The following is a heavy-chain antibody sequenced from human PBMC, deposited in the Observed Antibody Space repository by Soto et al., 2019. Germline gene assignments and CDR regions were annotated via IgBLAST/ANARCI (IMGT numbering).Heavy chain of an antibody. V-gene: IGHV1-18*01. D-gene: IGHD3-3*01. CDR2: ISAYNGNT. J-gene: IGHJ6*02. Sequence: ASVKVSCKASGYTFTSYGISWVRQAPGQRLEWMGWISAYNGNTNYAQKLQGRVTMTTDTSTSTAYMELRSLRSDDTAVYYCATEKADFWSGNIPYYYYGMDVWGQGTTVTVSS. CDR1: GYTFTSYG. CDR3: ATEKADFWSGNIPYYYYGMDV.